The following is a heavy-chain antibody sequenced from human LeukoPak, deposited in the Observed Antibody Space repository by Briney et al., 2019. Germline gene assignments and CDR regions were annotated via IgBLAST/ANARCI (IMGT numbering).Heavy chain of an antibody. CDR1: GFTFGKHA. D-gene: IGHD5-24*01. J-gene: IGHJ4*02. CDR3: AKGHNYGYK. Sequence: PGGSLTLSCEGSGFTFGKHAMSWVRQAPGQGLDWVSAINAGGGETYYGDSVKGRFTISRDNSKNTLYLQMNSLRVEDTAVYYCAKGHNYGYKWGPGTLVIGSS. V-gene: IGHV3-23*01. CDR2: INAGGGET.